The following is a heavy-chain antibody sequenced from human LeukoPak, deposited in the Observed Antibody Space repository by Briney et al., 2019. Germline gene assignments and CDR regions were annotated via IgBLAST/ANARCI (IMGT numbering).Heavy chain of an antibody. J-gene: IGHJ4*02. Sequence: SETLSLTCAVYGGSFSGYYWNWIRQPPGKGLEWIGEINHSGSTNYNPSLKSRVTISVDTSKNQFSLKLSSVTAADTAVYYCARDRAMVRGVIKRDYWGQGTLVTVSS. D-gene: IGHD3-10*01. CDR2: INHSGST. CDR3: ARDRAMVRGVIKRDY. V-gene: IGHV4-34*01. CDR1: GGSFSGYY.